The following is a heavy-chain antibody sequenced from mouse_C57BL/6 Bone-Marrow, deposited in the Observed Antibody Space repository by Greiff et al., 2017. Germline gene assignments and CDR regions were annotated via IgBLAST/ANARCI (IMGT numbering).Heavy chain of an antibody. CDR2: IDPANGHT. D-gene: IGHD1-1*02. CDR3: ALPSGSYVDFAY. Sequence: DVQLQESVAELVRPGASVKLSCTASGFNIKNTYMHWVKQRPEQGLEWIGRIDPANGHTKYAPKFQGKATITADTSSNTAYLQLISLTSEDTAIYYCALPSGSYVDFAYWGQGTLVTVSA. V-gene: IGHV14-3*01. J-gene: IGHJ3*01. CDR1: GFNIKNTY.